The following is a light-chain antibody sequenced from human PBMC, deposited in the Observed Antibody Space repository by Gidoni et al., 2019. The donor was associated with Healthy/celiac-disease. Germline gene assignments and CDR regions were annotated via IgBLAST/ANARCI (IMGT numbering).Light chain of an antibody. V-gene: IGKV3-11*01. J-gene: IGKJ2*01. Sequence: EIVLTQSPATLSLSPGERATRSCRDSQSVSSYLAWYQQKPGQAPRLLIYDASNRATGIPARFSGSGSGTDFTITIRSLEPEDFAVYYCQQRSNWPFGQGTKLEIK. CDR3: QQRSNWP. CDR1: QSVSSY. CDR2: DAS.